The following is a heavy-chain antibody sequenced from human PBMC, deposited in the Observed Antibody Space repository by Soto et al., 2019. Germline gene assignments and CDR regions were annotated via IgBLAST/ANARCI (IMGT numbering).Heavy chain of an antibody. D-gene: IGHD2-2*01. CDR2: RYSDGRS. Sequence: PGASLRPSSGGYGFTVRSSYMLWVRQVPGKGLELVSIRYSDGRSYHAESVKGRFTISTDDSENTLYLQMSSLRAEDTAVYYCAKRKYCPSTTCFDYWGQGP. CDR1: GFTVRSSY. J-gene: IGHJ4*02. V-gene: IGHV3-66*01. CDR3: AKRKYCPSTTCFDY.